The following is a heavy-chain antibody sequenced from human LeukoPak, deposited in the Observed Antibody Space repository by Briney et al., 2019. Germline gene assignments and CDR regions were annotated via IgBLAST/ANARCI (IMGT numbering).Heavy chain of an antibody. V-gene: IGHV3-21*01. Sequence: PGGSLRLSCAASGFTFDDYGMNWVRQAPGKGLEWVSFIRSSSSYIYYADSVKGRFTISRDNAQNSLYLQMNGLRAEDTAVYYCARPGIAVAGEFFDYWGQGTLVTVPS. CDR1: GFTFDDYG. CDR3: ARPGIAVAGEFFDY. J-gene: IGHJ4*02. D-gene: IGHD6-19*01. CDR2: IRSSSSYI.